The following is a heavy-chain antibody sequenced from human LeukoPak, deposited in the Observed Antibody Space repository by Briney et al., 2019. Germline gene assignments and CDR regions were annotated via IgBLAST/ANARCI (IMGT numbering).Heavy chain of an antibody. CDR1: GGSISSSSYY. D-gene: IGHD3-3*01. CDR2: IYYSGST. CDR3: TRDLGDFWSGPNDAFDI. Sequence: PSETLSLTCTVSGGSISSSSYYWGWIRQPPGKGLEWTGSIYYSGSTYYNPSLKSRVTISVDTSKNQFSLKLSSVTAADTAVYYCTRDLGDFWSGPNDAFDIWGQGTMVTVSS. V-gene: IGHV4-39*07. J-gene: IGHJ3*02.